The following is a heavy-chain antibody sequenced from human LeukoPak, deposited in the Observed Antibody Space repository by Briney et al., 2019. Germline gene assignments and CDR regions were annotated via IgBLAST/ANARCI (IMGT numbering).Heavy chain of an antibody. Sequence: PGGSLRLSCAASGFTFKTYSMSWVRQAPGKGLEWTSYISSSSSVIYYADSVKGRFTISRDNARNSLFLQMNSLRDEDTAVYYCARDMSLLWFGDPFDYWGQGTLVTVSS. J-gene: IGHJ4*02. V-gene: IGHV3-48*02. CDR3: ARDMSLLWFGDPFDY. CDR1: GFTFKTYS. D-gene: IGHD3-10*01. CDR2: ISSSSSVI.